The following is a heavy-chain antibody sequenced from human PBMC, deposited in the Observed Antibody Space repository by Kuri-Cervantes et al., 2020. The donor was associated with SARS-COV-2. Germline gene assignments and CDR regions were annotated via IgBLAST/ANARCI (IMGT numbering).Heavy chain of an antibody. Sequence: ESLKISCTVSGGSISSYYWSWIRQPPGKGLEWIGYIYYSGSTNYNPSLKSRVTISVDTSKNQFSLKLSSVTAADTAVYYCAGGTNIAAAGTLDYWGQGTLVTVSS. CDR1: GGSISSYY. V-gene: IGHV4-59*01. CDR2: IYYSGST. D-gene: IGHD6-13*01. CDR3: AGGTNIAAAGTLDY. J-gene: IGHJ4*02.